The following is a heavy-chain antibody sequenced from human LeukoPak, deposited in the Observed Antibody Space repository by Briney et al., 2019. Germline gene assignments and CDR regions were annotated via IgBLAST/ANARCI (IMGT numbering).Heavy chain of an antibody. CDR2: IYSGGST. CDR3: ARGRYYGSGSPIGY. Sequence: GGSLRLSCAASGFTVSSNYMSWVRQAPGKGLEWVSIIYSGGSTFYADSVKGRFTISRDNSKNTLYLQMNSLRAEDTAVYYCARGRYYGSGSPIGYWGQGTLVTVSS. D-gene: IGHD3-10*01. V-gene: IGHV3-53*01. CDR1: GFTVSSNY. J-gene: IGHJ4*02.